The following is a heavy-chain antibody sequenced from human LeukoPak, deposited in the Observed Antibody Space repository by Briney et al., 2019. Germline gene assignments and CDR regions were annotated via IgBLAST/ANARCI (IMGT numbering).Heavy chain of an antibody. D-gene: IGHD6-13*01. CDR2: INSDGSST. J-gene: IGHJ4*02. CDR1: GFTFSSYW. V-gene: IGHV3-74*01. CDR3: ALASSWFGSFDY. Sequence: PGGSLRLSCAASGFTFSSYWMHWVRQAPGKGLVWVSRINSDGSSTSCADSVKGRFTISRDNAKNTLYLQMNSLRAEDTAVYYCALASSWFGSFDYWGQGTLVTVSS.